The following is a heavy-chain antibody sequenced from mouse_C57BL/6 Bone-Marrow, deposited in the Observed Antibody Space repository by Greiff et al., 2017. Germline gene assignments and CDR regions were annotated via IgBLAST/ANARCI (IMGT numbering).Heavy chain of an antibody. V-gene: IGHV1-47*01. CDR3: ARRDPTAQVFDY. CDR1: GYTFTTYP. D-gene: IGHD3-2*02. Sequence: QVQLKQSGAELVKPGASVKMSCKASGYTFTTYPIEWMKQNHGKSLEWIGNFHPYNDGTKYNEKFKGKATLTVSKSSSTVYLELSRLTSDDAAVYYCARRDPTAQVFDYWGQGTTLTVSS. CDR2: FHPYNDGT. J-gene: IGHJ2*01.